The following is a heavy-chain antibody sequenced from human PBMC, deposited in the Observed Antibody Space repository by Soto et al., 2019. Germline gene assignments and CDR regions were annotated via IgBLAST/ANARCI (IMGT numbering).Heavy chain of an antibody. CDR2: IWYDGSNK. V-gene: IGHV3-33*01. J-gene: IGHJ4*02. Sequence: GGSLRLSCAASGFTFSSYGMHWVRQAPGKGLEWVAVIWYDGSNKYYADSVKGRFTISRDNSKNTLYLQMNSLRAEDTAVYYCARDKWYYDFWSGYWDLDYWGQGTLVTVSS. D-gene: IGHD3-3*01. CDR1: GFTFSSYG. CDR3: ARDKWYYDFWSGYWDLDY.